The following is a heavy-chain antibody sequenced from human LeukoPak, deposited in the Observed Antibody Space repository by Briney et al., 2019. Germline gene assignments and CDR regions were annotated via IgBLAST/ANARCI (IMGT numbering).Heavy chain of an antibody. CDR1: GFTFSSYS. D-gene: IGHD6-13*01. J-gene: IGHJ4*02. CDR3: ARGYSRSWLADY. Sequence: GGSLRLSCEASGFTFSSYSMNWVRQAPGKGLECVSYISSSSSTIYYADSVKGRFTISRDNAKNSLYLQTNSLRDEDTAVYYCARGYSRSWLADYWGQGTLVTVSS. V-gene: IGHV3-48*02. CDR2: ISSSSSTI.